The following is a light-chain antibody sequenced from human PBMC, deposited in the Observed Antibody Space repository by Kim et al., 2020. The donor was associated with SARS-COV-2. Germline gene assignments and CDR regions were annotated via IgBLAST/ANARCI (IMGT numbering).Light chain of an antibody. V-gene: IGLV1-40*01. CDR1: YSNIGTGYD. Sequence: QSVLTQPPSVSGAPGQRVSISCTGSYSNIGTGYDVHWYQQFPGTAPKLLIYGNSNRPSGVPDRISGSKSGTSASLDITGLQPEDEADYYYHSYDNNLRGWVSGGGTQLTVL. J-gene: IGLJ3*02. CDR3: HSYDNNLRGWV. CDR2: GNS.